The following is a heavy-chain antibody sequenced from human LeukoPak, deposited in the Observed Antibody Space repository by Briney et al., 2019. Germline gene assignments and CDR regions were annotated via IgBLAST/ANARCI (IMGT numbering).Heavy chain of an antibody. V-gene: IGHV3-15*01. CDR1: GFTFSNAW. D-gene: IGHD6-13*01. CDR2: IKSKTDGGTT. J-gene: IGHJ4*02. Sequence: GGSLRLSCAASGFTFSNAWMSWVRQAPGKGLEWVGRIKSKTDGGTTDYAAPVKGRFTISRADSKNTLYLQMNSLKTEDTALYYCTTDPPFIAAAGKVDYWGQGTLVTVSS. CDR3: TTDPPFIAAAGKVDY.